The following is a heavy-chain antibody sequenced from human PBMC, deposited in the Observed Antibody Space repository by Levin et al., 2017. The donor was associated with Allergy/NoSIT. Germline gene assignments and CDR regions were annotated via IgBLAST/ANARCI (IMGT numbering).Heavy chain of an antibody. J-gene: IGHJ3*01. D-gene: IGHD1-26*01. V-gene: IGHV3-48*02. CDR2: INRNSSYR. Sequence: QSGGSLRLSCAASGFNLSAHAMNWVRQAPGKGLEWISYINRNSSYRYYAESVKDRFTVSRDNAMNSLYLQMNRLRDDDTALYYCVRDGIVGEIDIFDVWGQGTLVTVS. CDR3: VRDGIVGEIDIFDV. CDR1: GFNLSAHA.